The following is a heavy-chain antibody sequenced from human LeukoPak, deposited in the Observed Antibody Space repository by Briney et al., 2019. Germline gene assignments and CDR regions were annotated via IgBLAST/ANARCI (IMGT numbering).Heavy chain of an antibody. J-gene: IGHJ4*02. CDR1: GFTFSSYA. CDR3: VQDTGSSGWYY. Sequence: GGSLRLSCAASGFTFSSYAMSWVRRAPGKGLEWVSAISGSGGSTYYADSVKGRFTISRDNSKNTLYLQMNSLRAEDTAVYYCVQDTGSSGWYYWGQGTLVTVSS. V-gene: IGHV3-23*01. CDR2: ISGSGGST. D-gene: IGHD6-19*01.